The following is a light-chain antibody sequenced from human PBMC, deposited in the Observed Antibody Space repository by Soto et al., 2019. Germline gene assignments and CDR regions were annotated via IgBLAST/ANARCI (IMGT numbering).Light chain of an antibody. J-gene: IGKJ1*01. CDR1: QSVGGSS. V-gene: IGKV3-20*01. CDR3: QQYQNSPRT. CDR2: DTS. Sequence: PGERATVSCRASQSVGGSSLAWYQQRPGQAPRLLIYDTSKRATGIPDRFSGSGSGTDFTLTISRLEPEDFAVYYCQQYQNSPRTFGQGTKVEIE.